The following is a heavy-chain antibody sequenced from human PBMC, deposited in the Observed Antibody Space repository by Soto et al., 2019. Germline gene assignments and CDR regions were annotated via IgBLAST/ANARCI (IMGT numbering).Heavy chain of an antibody. D-gene: IGHD1-26*01. CDR3: TTDSRTTLPDIRFDY. CDR1: GVQINNAG. CDR2: GKSKDDGGSG. Sequence: ALVPLRLPWTASGVQINNAGGNWISKKKGKGMEWVGRGKSKDDGGSGDYAAPAKGRLVVGRDESKEIVDLQMNSLKIEDTGVYYFTTDSRTTLPDIRFDYWGHGTQVTVSS. V-gene: IGHV3-15*07. J-gene: IGHJ4*01.